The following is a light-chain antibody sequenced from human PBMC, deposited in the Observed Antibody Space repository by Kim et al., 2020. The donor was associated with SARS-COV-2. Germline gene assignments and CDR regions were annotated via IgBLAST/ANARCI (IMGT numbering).Light chain of an antibody. CDR3: QAWDSSTPV. Sequence: SYELTQPPSVSVSPGQTASITCSRDKLGDKYACWYQQQPGQSPVPVIYQDSKRLSGISERFSGSSSGNTANLTNRGTPAMVEADSYSQAWDSSTPVFGGG. CDR1: KLGDKY. J-gene: IGLJ3*02. V-gene: IGLV3-1*01. CDR2: QDS.